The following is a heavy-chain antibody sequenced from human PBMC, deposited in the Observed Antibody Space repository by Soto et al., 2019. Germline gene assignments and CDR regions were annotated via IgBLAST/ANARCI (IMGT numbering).Heavy chain of an antibody. CDR1: GGTFSGYA. CDR2: IIPIFGIT. D-gene: IGHD1-1*01. CDR3: ARDPRSITGTTSSEDFQH. V-gene: IGHV1-69*01. J-gene: IGHJ1*01. Sequence: QAQLMQSGDEVKEPGSSVKVSCKASGGTFSGYAISWVRQAPGQGLEWLGGIIPIFGITNYAQKFQNRLTIAADESSATVYMDLRSLTSEDSAIYYCARDPRSITGTTSSEDFQHWGQGTLVSVS.